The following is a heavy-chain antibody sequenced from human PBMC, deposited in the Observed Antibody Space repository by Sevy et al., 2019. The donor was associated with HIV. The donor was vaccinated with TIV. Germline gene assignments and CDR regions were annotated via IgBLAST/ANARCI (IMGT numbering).Heavy chain of an antibody. J-gene: IGHJ4*02. CDR1: GFTFSSYA. D-gene: IGHD5-12*01. CDR3: ACSSRGYSGYGPLDY. Sequence: GGSLRLSCAASGFTFSSYALHWVRQAPGKGLEWVADVAYEGINKYYAESVKGRFTISRDNSKNTLYLQMNSLRPEDTALYYCACSSRGYSGYGPLDYWGQGTLVTVSS. CDR2: VAYEGINK. V-gene: IGHV3-30-3*01.